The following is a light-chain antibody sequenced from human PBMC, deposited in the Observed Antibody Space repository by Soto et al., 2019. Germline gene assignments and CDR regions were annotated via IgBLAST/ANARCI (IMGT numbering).Light chain of an antibody. J-gene: IGLJ1*01. CDR3: YSYAGTSTYV. V-gene: IGLV2-23*02. CDR2: EVN. Sequence: QSALTKPASVAGSPGQSITISCTGTSSDVGTYNLVSWYQQLPDKAPKLIIHEVNKRPSGVSTRFSGSKSGNTAYLTISGLQADDEADYHCYSYAGTSTYVFGTGTKVTVL. CDR1: SSDVGTYNL.